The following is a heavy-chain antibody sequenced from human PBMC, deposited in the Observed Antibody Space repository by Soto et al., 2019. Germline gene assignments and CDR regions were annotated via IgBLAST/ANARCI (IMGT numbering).Heavy chain of an antibody. D-gene: IGHD2-2*01. J-gene: IGHJ5*02. CDR2: IYYSGST. V-gene: IGHV4-59*12. CDR3: ARGVVVVPAAIRSINWFDP. Sequence: PSETLSLTCTVSGGSISSYYWSWIRQPPGKGLEWIGYIYYSGSTNYNPPLKSRVTISVDTSKNQFSLKLSSVTAADTAVYYCARGVVVVPAAIRSINWFDPWGQGTLVTVSS. CDR1: GGSISSYY.